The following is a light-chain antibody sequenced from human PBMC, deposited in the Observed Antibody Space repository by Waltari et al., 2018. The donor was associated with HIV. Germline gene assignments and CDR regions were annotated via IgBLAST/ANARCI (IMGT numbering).Light chain of an antibody. Sequence: QSDLTKPPSASGSPGQSVTISCTGTSSDVGAENNVSWSQHHPVKAPELKIYESTKRPPVVPDRFSGSKSGNTDSLTGSGLQAEDEADFYFSSYAASHYVVFCGGTTLTVL. CDR2: EST. CDR3: SSYAASHYVV. J-gene: IGLJ2*01. V-gene: IGLV2-8*01. CDR1: SSDVGAENN.